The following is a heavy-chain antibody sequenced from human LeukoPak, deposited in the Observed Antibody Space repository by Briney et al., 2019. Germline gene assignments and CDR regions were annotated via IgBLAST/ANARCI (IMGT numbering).Heavy chain of an antibody. V-gene: IGHV3-7*01. J-gene: IGHJ4*02. D-gene: IGHD3-10*01. CDR1: GFTFISYW. CDR2: IKQDGSEK. Sequence: PGGSLRLSCAASGFTFISYWMSWVRPPPGKWLEWVGNIKQDGSEKFYVDSVKGRFTISRDNAKNSLYLQMNSLRAEDTAVYYCARAPMVRGVQEYYFDYWGQGTLVTVSS. CDR3: ARAPMVRGVQEYYFDY.